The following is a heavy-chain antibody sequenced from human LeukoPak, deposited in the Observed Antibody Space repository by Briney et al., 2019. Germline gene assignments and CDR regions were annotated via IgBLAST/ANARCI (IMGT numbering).Heavy chain of an antibody. J-gene: IGHJ5*02. CDR3: ARPYYYDSRIDP. CDR2: MYYSGST. CDR1: GGSISSGDYY. D-gene: IGHD3-22*01. Sequence: SQTLSLTCTVSGGSISSGDYYWSWIRQPPGKGLEWIANMYYSGSTYYNPSLKSRVTMSADTSKNQLSLKLSSVTAADTAVYYCARPYYYDSRIDPWGQGILVTVSS. V-gene: IGHV4-30-4*01.